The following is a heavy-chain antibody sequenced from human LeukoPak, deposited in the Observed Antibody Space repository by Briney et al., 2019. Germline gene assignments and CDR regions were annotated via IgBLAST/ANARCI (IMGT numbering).Heavy chain of an antibody. CDR3: ARSSLLWFWELAL. CDR1: GGAFSSYA. Sequence: SVKVSCKASGGAFSSYAISWVRQAPGQGLEWMGGIIPIFGTANYAQKFQGRVTITADKSTSTAYMELSSLRSEDTAVYYCARSSLLWFWELALWGQGTLVTVSS. CDR2: IIPIFGTA. J-gene: IGHJ4*02. V-gene: IGHV1-69*06. D-gene: IGHD3-10*01.